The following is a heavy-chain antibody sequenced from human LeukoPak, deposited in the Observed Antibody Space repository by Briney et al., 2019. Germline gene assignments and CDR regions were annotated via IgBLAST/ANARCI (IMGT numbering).Heavy chain of an antibody. CDR2: IYYSGST. D-gene: IGHD3-10*01. CDR1: GGSISSYY. V-gene: IGHV4-59*01. Sequence: SETLSLTCTVSGGSISSYYWSWLRQPPGKGLEWIGYIYYSGSTNYNPSLKSRVTISVDTSKNQFSLKLSSVTAADTAVYYCARVQGLYYYGSGRYYFDYWGQGTLVTVSS. J-gene: IGHJ4*02. CDR3: ARVQGLYYYGSGRYYFDY.